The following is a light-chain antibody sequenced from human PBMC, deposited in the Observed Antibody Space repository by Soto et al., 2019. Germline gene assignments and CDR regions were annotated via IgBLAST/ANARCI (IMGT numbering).Light chain of an antibody. CDR2: GTS. CDR1: QSMSTSF. CDR3: QQSGASLRT. V-gene: IGKV3-20*01. J-gene: IGKJ1*01. Sequence: EIVLTQSPGTLSLSPGERASLSCRASQSMSTSFIAWYQQKPGQSPRVLVYGTSRRATGIPERFSGTGSGTDFTLTISSLEPEDFAVYFCQQSGASLRTFGQGTKVDI.